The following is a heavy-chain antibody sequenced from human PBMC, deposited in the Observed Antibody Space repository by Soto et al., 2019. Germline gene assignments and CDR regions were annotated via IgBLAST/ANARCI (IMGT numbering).Heavy chain of an antibody. CDR1: GFTFSSYA. V-gene: IGHV3-23*01. CDR2: ISGSGGST. J-gene: IGHJ3*02. Sequence: GGSLRLSCAASGFTFSSYAMSWVRQAPGKGLEWVSAISGSGGSTYYADSVKGRFTISRGNSKNTLYLQMNSLRAEDTAVYYCAKLRVVIYTYDAFDIWGQGTMVTVSS. CDR3: AKLRVVIYTYDAFDI. D-gene: IGHD3-3*01.